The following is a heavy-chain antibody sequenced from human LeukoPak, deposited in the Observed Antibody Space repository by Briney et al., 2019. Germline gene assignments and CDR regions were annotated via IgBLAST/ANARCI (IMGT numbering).Heavy chain of an antibody. D-gene: IGHD1-26*01. CDR3: AKRAVDFDY. V-gene: IGHV3-23*01. J-gene: IGHJ4*02. CDR2: ISGSGGST. CDR1: GFTFSSYG. Sequence: PGGSLRLSCAASGFTFSSYGMGWVRQAPGKGLEWVPTISGSGGSTYYAESVKGRFTISRDNSKNTLYLQMSSLRAEDTAVYYCAKRAVDFDYWGQGTLVTVSS.